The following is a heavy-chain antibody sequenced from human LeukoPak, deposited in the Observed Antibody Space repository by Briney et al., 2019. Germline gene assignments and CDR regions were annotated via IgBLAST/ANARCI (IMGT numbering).Heavy chain of an antibody. CDR3: AKDRGHCINGVCHNYYYMDV. V-gene: IGHV3-23*01. CDR1: GFTFSSYA. Sequence: GGSLRLSCGASGFTFSSYAMSWVRQAPGKGLEWVSTISGSGGRTDYADSVKGRFTISRDNSKNTMYLQLNSLRAEDTAVYYCAKDRGHCINGVCHNYYYMDVWGKGTTVTVSS. J-gene: IGHJ6*03. D-gene: IGHD2-8*01. CDR2: ISGSGGRT.